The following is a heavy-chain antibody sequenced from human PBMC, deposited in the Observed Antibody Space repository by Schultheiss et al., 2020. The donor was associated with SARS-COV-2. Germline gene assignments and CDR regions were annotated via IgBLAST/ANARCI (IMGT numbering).Heavy chain of an antibody. CDR1: GFAVSSFY. J-gene: IGHJ6*02. CDR2: ISQSGTT. CDR3: AKDLHWYGMDV. D-gene: IGHD1-1*01. Sequence: GGSLRLSCAASGFAVSSFYMNWVRQAPGEGLEWVSVISQSGTTNYADSVKGRFTISMDVSENTLYLHMNSLKAGDTAVYYCAKDLHWYGMDVWGQGTTVTVSS. V-gene: IGHV3-53*01.